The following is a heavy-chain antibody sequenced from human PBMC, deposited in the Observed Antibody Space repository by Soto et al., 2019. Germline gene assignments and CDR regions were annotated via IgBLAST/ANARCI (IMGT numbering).Heavy chain of an antibody. J-gene: IGHJ4*01. CDR2: TYYRSEWFN. Sequence: SQTLSLTCAISGDSVSSNSAGWNWIRQSPSRGLEWLGRTYYRSEWFNEYAVSVKSRITINPDTSRNQISLQLNSVTPEDTAIYYCAREIDFAYWGRGTQVTVSS. CDR1: GDSVSSNSAG. CDR3: AREIDFAY. V-gene: IGHV6-1*01. D-gene: IGHD3-10*01.